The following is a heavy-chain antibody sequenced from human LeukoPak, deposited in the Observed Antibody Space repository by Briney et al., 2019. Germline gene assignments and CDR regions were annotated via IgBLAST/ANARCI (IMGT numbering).Heavy chain of an antibody. CDR3: TDFGY. D-gene: IGHD3/OR15-3a*01. CDR2: IKSTTDGATT. V-gene: IGHV3-15*01. CDR1: GFTLSNAC. Sequence: GGSLRLSCAASGFTLSNACMSWVRQAPGKGLEWVGRIKSTTDGATTEYAAPVKGRFTISRDDSKNTLYLQMNSLKNEDTAVYHCTDFGYWGQGTLVTVSS. J-gene: IGHJ4*02.